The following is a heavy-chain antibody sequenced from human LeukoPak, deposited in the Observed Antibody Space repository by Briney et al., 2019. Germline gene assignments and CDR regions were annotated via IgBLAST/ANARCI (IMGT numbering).Heavy chain of an antibody. J-gene: IGHJ5*02. V-gene: IGHV1-2*06. CDR1: GYTFIDYW. D-gene: IGHD1-1*01. CDR2: ININSGGI. Sequence: ASAKVSCKASGYTFIDYWIHWVRQAPGQGLEWMGRININSGGINYAQKFQGRVTMTRDTSISTAYMELSRLRSDDTAVYYCARELGTPSRPEDWFDPWGQGTLVSVSS. CDR3: ARELGTPSRPEDWFDP.